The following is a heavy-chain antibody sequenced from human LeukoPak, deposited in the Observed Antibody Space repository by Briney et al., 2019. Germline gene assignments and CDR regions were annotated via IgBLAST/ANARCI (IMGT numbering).Heavy chain of an antibody. J-gene: IGHJ3*02. CDR1: GYTFTIYG. Sequence: ASVTVSCEASGYTFTIYGISWVRQAPGQGREWMGWISAYNGNTNYAQKLQGRVTMTTDTSTSAAYMELRSLRSDDTAVYYCARDFREVVPADDDAFDIWGQGTMVTVSS. CDR2: ISAYNGNT. CDR3: ARDFREVVPADDDAFDI. V-gene: IGHV1-18*04. D-gene: IGHD2-2*01.